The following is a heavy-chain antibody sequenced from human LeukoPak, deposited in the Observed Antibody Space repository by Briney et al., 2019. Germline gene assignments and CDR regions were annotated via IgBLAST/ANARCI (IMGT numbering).Heavy chain of an antibody. J-gene: IGHJ4*02. CDR3: ARDCSGGSCYSPPFGY. D-gene: IGHD2-15*01. CDR2: IKQDGSEK. V-gene: IGHV3-7*01. Sequence: PGGSLRLSCAASGFTFSSYWMSWVRQAPRKGLEWVANIKQDGSEKYYVDSVKGRFTISRDNAKNSLYLQMNSLRAEDTAVYYCARDCSGGSCYSPPFGYWGQGTLVTVSS. CDR1: GFTFSSYW.